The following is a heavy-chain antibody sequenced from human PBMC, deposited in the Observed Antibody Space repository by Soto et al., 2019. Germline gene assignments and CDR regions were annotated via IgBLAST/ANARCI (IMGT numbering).Heavy chain of an antibody. CDR3: AKERSYYYAMDV. J-gene: IGHJ6*02. Sequence: WGSLRLSCAASGFTLSSYAMSWVRQAPGKGLEWVSGLNKGGDSTYYADSVRGRFTITRDSFKNTVYLQMDSLRVEDTAVYYCAKERSYYYAMDVWGQGTTVTVSS. CDR1: GFTLSSYA. CDR2: LNKGGDST. V-gene: IGHV3-23*01.